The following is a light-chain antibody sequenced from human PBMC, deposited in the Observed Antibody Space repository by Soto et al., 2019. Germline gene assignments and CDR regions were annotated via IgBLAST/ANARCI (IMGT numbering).Light chain of an antibody. J-gene: IGKJ1*01. V-gene: IGKV3-15*01. Sequence: EIVMTQSPVTLSVSPGERATLSCRASQTIRSDLAWYQQKPGQAPRLLIYSASTRATGISARFSGSGSGTEFTLTISSLQSEDFAIYYCQQYNNWPRTFGQGTKVDIK. CDR2: SAS. CDR3: QQYNNWPRT. CDR1: QTIRSD.